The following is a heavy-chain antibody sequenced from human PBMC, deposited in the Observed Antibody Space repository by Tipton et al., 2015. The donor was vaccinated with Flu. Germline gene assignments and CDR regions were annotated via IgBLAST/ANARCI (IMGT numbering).Heavy chain of an antibody. Sequence: SLRLSCAASGFTFSSCAMSWVRQAPGKGLEWASAISGSGGSTYYADSVKGRFTISRDNSKNTLYLQMNSLRAEDTAVYYCAKDSYYGGNSGDAFDIWGQGTMVTVSS. CDR1: GFTFSSCA. CDR3: AKDSYYGGNSGDAFDI. CDR2: ISGSGGST. D-gene: IGHD4-23*01. V-gene: IGHV3-23*01. J-gene: IGHJ3*02.